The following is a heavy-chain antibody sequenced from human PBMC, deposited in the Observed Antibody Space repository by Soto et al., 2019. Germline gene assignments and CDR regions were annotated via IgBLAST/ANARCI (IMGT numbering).Heavy chain of an antibody. V-gene: IGHV4-39*01. D-gene: IGHD5-12*01. J-gene: IGHJ6*02. CDR1: GGSISSSSYY. CDR2: IYYSGST. Sequence: PSETLSLTCTVSGGSISSSSYYWGWIRQPPGKGLEWIGSIYYSGSTYYNPSLKSRVTISVDTSKNQFSLKLSPVTAAATAVYYCAGQGYGRGYGMDVWGQGTTVTVSS. CDR3: AGQGYGRGYGMDV.